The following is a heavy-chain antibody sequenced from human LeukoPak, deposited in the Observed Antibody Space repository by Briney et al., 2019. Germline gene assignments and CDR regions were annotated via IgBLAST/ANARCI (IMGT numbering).Heavy chain of an antibody. D-gene: IGHD2-2*01. Sequence: GESLKISCKGPGSSFSSYWSGGVGQLPGKGLEWMGIIYPGDSATTYSPSFQGQVSISANKSINTPYLQWSTLKASDTAMYYCARHLSARLPSSSYATRVDYWGQGTLVTVSS. CDR1: GSSFSSYW. J-gene: IGHJ4*02. V-gene: IGHV5-51*01. CDR3: ARHLSARLPSSSYATRVDY. CDR2: IYPGDSAT.